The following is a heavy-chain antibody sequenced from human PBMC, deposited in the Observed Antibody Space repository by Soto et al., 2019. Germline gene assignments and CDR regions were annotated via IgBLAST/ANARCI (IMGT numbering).Heavy chain of an antibody. CDR2: ISSSGYI. V-gene: IGHV3-21*01. J-gene: IGHJ6*02. Sequence: VQLVESGGGLVKPGGSLRPSCAASGFNFNSYTINWVRQAPGKRLAWLSSISSSGYIFSTDSGRGRFTSSRDNAKNSVYLQISSLRAEDTAVYFCARDCSGGSCYPGMDVWGQGTTVTVSS. CDR3: ARDCSGGSCYPGMDV. D-gene: IGHD2-15*01. CDR1: GFNFNSYT.